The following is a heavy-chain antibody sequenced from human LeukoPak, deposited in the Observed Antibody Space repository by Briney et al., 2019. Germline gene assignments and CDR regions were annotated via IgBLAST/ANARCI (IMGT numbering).Heavy chain of an antibody. J-gene: IGHJ3*02. V-gene: IGHV4-30-2*01. CDR1: GGSISSGGSS. CDR3: ARGLDAFDI. D-gene: IGHD2-21*02. Sequence: SETLSLTGAVSGGSISSGGSSRSWMRQPPGKGLEWIGYIYHSGSTYYNPSLKSRVTISVDRSKYQFSLKLSSVTAADTAVYYCARGLDAFDIWGQGTMVTVSS. CDR2: IYHSGST.